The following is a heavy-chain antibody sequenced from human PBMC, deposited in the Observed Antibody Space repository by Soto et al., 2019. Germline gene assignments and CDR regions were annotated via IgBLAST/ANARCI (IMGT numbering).Heavy chain of an antibody. J-gene: IGHJ4*02. Sequence: SGPTLVNPTQTLTLTCTFSGFSLSTSGVGVGWIRQPPGKALEWLALIYWNDDKRYSPSLKSRLTITKDTPKNQVVLTMTNIDPVDTATYYCAHRRVWGNWNYLGGSKLREYYFDYWGQGTLVTVSS. V-gene: IGHV2-5*01. CDR1: GFSLSTSGVG. D-gene: IGHD1-7*01. CDR2: IYWNDDK. CDR3: AHRRVWGNWNYLGGSKLREYYFDY.